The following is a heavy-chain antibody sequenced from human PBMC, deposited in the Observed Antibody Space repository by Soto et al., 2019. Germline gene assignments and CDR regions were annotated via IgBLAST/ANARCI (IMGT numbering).Heavy chain of an antibody. D-gene: IGHD6-19*01. CDR3: AWSGGGSGWL. J-gene: IGHJ4*02. CDR2: IYSSGST. V-gene: IGHV4-61*01. CDR1: GDSVSTGSKY. Sequence: SETLSLTCTVSGDSVSTGSKYWSWSRQPPGKPLEWIAYIYSSGSTNYNPSLKSRVTISRDTSKNQFSLKMTSVTAEDTAVYYCAWSGGGSGWLGGQGTLVTVSS.